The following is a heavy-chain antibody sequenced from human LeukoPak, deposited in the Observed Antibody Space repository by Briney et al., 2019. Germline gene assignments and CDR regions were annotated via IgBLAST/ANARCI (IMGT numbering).Heavy chain of an antibody. CDR2: IKQDGSEK. CDR3: ASQGYCSSGSCSFPRHPFDY. D-gene: IGHD2-15*01. V-gene: IGHV3-7*01. CDR1: GLTFRTYW. J-gene: IGHJ4*02. Sequence: GGSLRLSCAASGLTFRTYWMSWVRQAPGKGLEWVANIKQDGSEKYYVDSVRGRFTISRDNAKSSLSLQMNSLRAEDTAVYYCASQGYCSSGSCSFPRHPFDYWGQGTLVTVSS.